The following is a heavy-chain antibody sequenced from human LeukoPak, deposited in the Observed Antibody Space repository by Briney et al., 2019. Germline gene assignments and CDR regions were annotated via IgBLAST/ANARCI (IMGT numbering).Heavy chain of an antibody. D-gene: IGHD3-16*02. J-gene: IGHJ3*02. CDR2: ISSSSSTI. V-gene: IGHV3-48*01. CDR1: GFTFSSYS. Sequence: GGSLRLSCAASGFTFSSYSMNWVLQAPGKGLEWVSYISSSSSTIYYADSVKGRFTISRDNAKNSLYLQMNSLRAEDTAVYYCARGPYVWGSYRPNDAFDIWGQGTMVTVSS. CDR3: ARGPYVWGSYRPNDAFDI.